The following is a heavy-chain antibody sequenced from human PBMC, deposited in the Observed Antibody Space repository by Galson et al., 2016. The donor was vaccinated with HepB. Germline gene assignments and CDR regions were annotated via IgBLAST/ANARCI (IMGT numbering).Heavy chain of an antibody. J-gene: IGHJ4*02. Sequence: SLRLSCAASGFTFSNYAMSWVRQAPGKGLEWVANIKQDGSEKYYVDSVKGRFTISRDNAKNSLYLQMNSLRVEDTALYYCARDPGYITAAPFFDYWGQGTLVTVSS. V-gene: IGHV3-7*01. CDR3: ARDPGYITAAPFFDY. D-gene: IGHD5-24*01. CDR1: GFTFSNYA. CDR2: IKQDGSEK.